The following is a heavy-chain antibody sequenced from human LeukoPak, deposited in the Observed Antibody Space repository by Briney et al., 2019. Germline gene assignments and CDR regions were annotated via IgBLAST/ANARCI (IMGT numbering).Heavy chain of an antibody. D-gene: IGHD6-13*01. CDR2: ISWNSGSI. CDR3: AKDMGAGIAAAGTYDY. V-gene: IGHV3-9*01. Sequence: PGRSLRLSCAASGFTFDDYAMHWVRHAPGKGLEWVSGISWNSGSIGYADSVKGRFTISRDNAKNSLYLQRNSLRAEDTALYYCAKDMGAGIAAAGTYDYWGQGTLVTVSS. J-gene: IGHJ4*02. CDR1: GFTFDDYA.